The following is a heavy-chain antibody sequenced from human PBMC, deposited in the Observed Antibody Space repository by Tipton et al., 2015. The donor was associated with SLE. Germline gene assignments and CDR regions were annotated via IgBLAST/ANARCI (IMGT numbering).Heavy chain of an antibody. Sequence: TLSLTCTVSGGSITDYYWGWVRQPPGKGLEWIGRIYGGGNTKYNPSLESRVTLSVATPKDQFYLMLSSVTAADTAIYYCVVCSPSSCSYFDYWGQGKLVTASS. D-gene: IGHD2-2*01. V-gene: IGHV4-4*07. CDR1: GGSITDYY. CDR3: VVCSPSSCSYFDY. J-gene: IGHJ4*02. CDR2: IYGGGNT.